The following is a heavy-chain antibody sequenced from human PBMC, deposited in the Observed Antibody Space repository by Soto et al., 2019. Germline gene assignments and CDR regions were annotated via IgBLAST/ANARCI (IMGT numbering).Heavy chain of an antibody. CDR3: AKLAYFDDRDGHVENYYRVDV. J-gene: IGHJ6*02. V-gene: IGHV3-30*18. Sequence: QVQLVESGGGVVQPGRSLRLSCAASGFTFSNYGMHWVRQAPGKGLEWVTVISYDGSKEYYGDSVKGRFTISRDNSKNTLYLQMNSLRAEDTAVYYCAKLAYFDDRDGHVENYYRVDVWGQGTSVTVSS. CDR2: ISYDGSKE. CDR1: GFTFSNYG. D-gene: IGHD3-22*01.